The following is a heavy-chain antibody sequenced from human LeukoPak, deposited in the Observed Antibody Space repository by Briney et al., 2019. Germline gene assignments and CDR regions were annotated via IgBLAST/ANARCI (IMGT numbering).Heavy chain of an antibody. V-gene: IGHV3-30*02. CDR2: IRYDGSNK. Sequence: GGSLRLSCAASGFTFSSYGMHWVRQAPGKGLEWVAFIRYDGSNKYYADSVKGRFTISRDNSKNTLYLQMNSLRAEDTAVYYCAKPPALSVGARRWFDPWGQGTLVTVSS. J-gene: IGHJ5*02. CDR3: AKPPALSVGARRWFDP. CDR1: GFTFSSYG. D-gene: IGHD1-26*01.